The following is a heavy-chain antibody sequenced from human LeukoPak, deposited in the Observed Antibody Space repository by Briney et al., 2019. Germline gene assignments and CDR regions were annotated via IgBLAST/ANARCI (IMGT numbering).Heavy chain of an antibody. CDR1: GYTFTIYD. J-gene: IGHJ6*03. V-gene: IGHV1-8*01. Sequence: ASVKVSCKASGYTFTIYDINWVRQAPGQGLEWMVWMNPNSGKTGYAQKFEGRVTMTRNTYVSTAYMELSSLRSEDTAVYYCARRGSAVAAFYYYYYMDVWGKGTTVTVSS. D-gene: IGHD6-19*01. CDR2: MNPNSGKT. CDR3: ARRGSAVAAFYYYYYMDV.